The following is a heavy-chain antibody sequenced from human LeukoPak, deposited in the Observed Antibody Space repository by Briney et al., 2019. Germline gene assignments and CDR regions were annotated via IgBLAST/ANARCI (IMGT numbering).Heavy chain of an antibody. D-gene: IGHD1-14*01. J-gene: IGHJ4*02. V-gene: IGHV1-69*06. CDR2: IIPTFGTA. CDR3: AREPYWYRPGGFDY. Sequence: ASVKVSYKASGGTFSSYAISWVRQAPGQGLEWMGGIIPTFGTANYAQKFQGRVTITADKSTSTAYMELSSLRSEDTAVYYCAREPYWYRPGGFDYWGQGTLVTVSS. CDR1: GGTFSSYA.